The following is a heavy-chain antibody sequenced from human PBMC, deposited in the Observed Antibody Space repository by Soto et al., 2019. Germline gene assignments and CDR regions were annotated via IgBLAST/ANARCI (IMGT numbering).Heavy chain of an antibody. Sequence: EVVLLQSGGDLVQPGGSLRLSCAASGFTFSDYAMTWVRQAAGKGLEWVSDISDGDGDTHYADSVRGRFVISRDNSKNTLFLEMNSLRAEDAAVYYCAKGRTYFDFWGQGSLVTVSS. CDR2: ISDGDGDT. CDR3: AKGRTYFDF. J-gene: IGHJ4*02. V-gene: IGHV3-23*01. CDR1: GFTFSDYA.